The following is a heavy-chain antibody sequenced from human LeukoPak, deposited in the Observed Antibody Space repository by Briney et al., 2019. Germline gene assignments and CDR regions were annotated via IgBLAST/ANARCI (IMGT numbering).Heavy chain of an antibody. J-gene: IGHJ4*02. D-gene: IGHD3-16*01. CDR2: ISSNGGNT. V-gene: IGHV3-64*01. Sequence: GGSLRLSCAASGFTFSSYAMSWVRQAPGKGLEYVSSISSNGGNTYYANSVKGRFTISRDNSQNTLSLQMNSLRAEDTAVYYCARGGFDYWGQGTLVTVSS. CDR1: GFTFSSYA. CDR3: ARGGFDY.